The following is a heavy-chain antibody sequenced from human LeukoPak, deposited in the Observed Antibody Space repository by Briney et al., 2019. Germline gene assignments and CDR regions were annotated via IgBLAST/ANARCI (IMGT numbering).Heavy chain of an antibody. CDR2: IYYSGST. V-gene: IGHV4-59*08. Sequence: NASETLSLTCTVSGGSISSYYWSWIRQPPGKGLEWIGYIYYSGSTNYNPSLKSRVAISVDTSKNQFSLKLSSVTAADTAVYYCATLVIGYYYFIFWGQGTLVTVSS. CDR1: GGSISSYY. J-gene: IGHJ4*02. D-gene: IGHD2-21*01. CDR3: ATLVIGYYYFIF.